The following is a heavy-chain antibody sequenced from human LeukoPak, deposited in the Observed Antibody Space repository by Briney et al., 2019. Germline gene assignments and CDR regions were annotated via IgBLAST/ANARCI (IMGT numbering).Heavy chain of an antibody. D-gene: IGHD3-10*01. V-gene: IGHV4-34*01. CDR2: INHSGST. CDR1: GGSFSGYY. CDR3: ARNYYGSGSFYVHN. J-gene: IGHJ4*02. Sequence: SETLSLTCVVYGGSFSGYYWSWIRQPPGKGLEWIGEINHSGSTNYNPSLKSRLTFSLDKSKNQFSLKLTSVTAADTALYYCARNYYGSGSFYVHNWGQGTLVTVSS.